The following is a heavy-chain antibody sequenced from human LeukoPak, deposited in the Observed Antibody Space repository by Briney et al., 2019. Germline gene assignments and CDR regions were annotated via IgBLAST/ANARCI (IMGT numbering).Heavy chain of an antibody. D-gene: IGHD3-10*01. CDR3: ARLGKVANSPLKLLYYFDY. Sequence: GASVKVSCKASGYTFTSYGISWVRQAPGQGLEWMGWISAYNGNTNYAQKLQGRVTMTTDTSTSTAYMELRSLRSDDTAVYYCARLGKVANSPLKLLYYFDYWGQGTLVTVSS. V-gene: IGHV1-18*01. CDR1: GYTFTSYG. J-gene: IGHJ4*02. CDR2: ISAYNGNT.